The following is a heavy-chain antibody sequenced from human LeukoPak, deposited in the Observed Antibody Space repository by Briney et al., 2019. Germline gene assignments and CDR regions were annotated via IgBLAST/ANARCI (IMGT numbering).Heavy chain of an antibody. D-gene: IGHD3-9*01. CDR3: ARQARSYYDILGGVYYMDV. CDR2: IGTAGDT. J-gene: IGHJ6*03. CDR1: GFTFSSYD. V-gene: IGHV3-13*01. Sequence: PGGSLRLSCAASGFTFSSYDMHWVRQATGKGLEWVSAIGTAGDTYYPGSVKGRFTISRENAKNSLYLQMNSLRAGDTAVYYCARQARSYYDILGGVYYMDVWGKGTTVTISS.